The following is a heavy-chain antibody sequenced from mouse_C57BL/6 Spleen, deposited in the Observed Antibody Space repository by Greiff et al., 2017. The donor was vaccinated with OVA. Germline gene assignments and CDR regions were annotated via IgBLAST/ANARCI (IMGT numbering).Heavy chain of an antibody. V-gene: IGHV1-82*01. J-gene: IGHJ1*03. CDR1: GYAFSSSW. CDR2: IYPGDGDT. Sequence: VQLQQSGPELVKPGASVKISCKASGYAFSSSWMNWVKQRPGKGLEWIGRIYPGDGDTNYNGKFKGKATLTADKSSSTAYMQLSSLTSEDSAVYFCATTVVATRGYFDVLGTGTTVTVSS. D-gene: IGHD1-1*01. CDR3: ATTVVATRGYFDV.